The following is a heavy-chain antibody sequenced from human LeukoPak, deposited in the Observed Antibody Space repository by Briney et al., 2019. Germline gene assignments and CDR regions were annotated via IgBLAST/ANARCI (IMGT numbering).Heavy chain of an antibody. J-gene: IGHJ4*02. Sequence: GGSLRLSCAPSGFPFSNYSMNWVREAPGKGLEWVSHINGSRSTIYYADSVKGRFTISRDNAKNSLYLQMNSLRDEDTAVYYCARGVALGGLRYFDWFDYWGQGTLVTVSS. CDR1: GFPFSNYS. D-gene: IGHD3-9*01. CDR3: ARGVALGGLRYFDWFDY. CDR2: INGSRSTI. V-gene: IGHV3-48*02.